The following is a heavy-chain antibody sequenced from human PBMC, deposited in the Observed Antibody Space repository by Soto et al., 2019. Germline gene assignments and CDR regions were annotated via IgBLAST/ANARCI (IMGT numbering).Heavy chain of an antibody. CDR1: GGTFSSYA. V-gene: IGHV1-69*01. Sequence: QVQLVQSGAEVKKPGSSVKVSCKASGGTFSSYAISWVRQAPGQGLEWMGGIIPIFGTANYAQKFQGRVTITADESRSTAYKELRSLRSEDTAVYYCARESVNGIAAAGTWFDPWGQGTLVTVSS. D-gene: IGHD6-13*01. J-gene: IGHJ5*02. CDR3: ARESVNGIAAAGTWFDP. CDR2: IIPIFGTA.